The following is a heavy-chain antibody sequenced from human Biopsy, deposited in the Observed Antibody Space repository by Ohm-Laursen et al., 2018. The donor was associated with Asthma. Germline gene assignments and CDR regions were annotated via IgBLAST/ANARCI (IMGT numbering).Heavy chain of an antibody. D-gene: IGHD1-7*01. CDR2: ISAYNGNT. CDR3: ARESITGTTAWFDP. J-gene: IGHJ5*02. CDR1: GYTFTSYG. Sequence: ASVKVSCKVSGYTFTSYGISWVRQAPGQGLEWMGWISAYNGNTNYAQKLQGSVTMTRDTSISTAYMELSRLRSDDTAVYYCARESITGTTAWFDPWGQGTLVTVSS. V-gene: IGHV1-18*04.